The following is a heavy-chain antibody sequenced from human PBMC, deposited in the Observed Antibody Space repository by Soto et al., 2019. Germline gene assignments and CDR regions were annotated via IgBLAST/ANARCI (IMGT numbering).Heavy chain of an antibody. CDR2: IYPGDSDT. V-gene: IGHV5-51*01. J-gene: IGHJ3*02. Sequence: PGEALKISCNGSGYGFTSYWIGWVRQMPGKGLEWMGIIYPGDSDTRYSPSFQGQVTISADKSISTAYLQWSSLKASDTAMYYCARQANDYSNYDGAFDIWGQGTMVTVSS. D-gene: IGHD4-4*01. CDR1: GYGFTSYW. CDR3: ARQANDYSNYDGAFDI.